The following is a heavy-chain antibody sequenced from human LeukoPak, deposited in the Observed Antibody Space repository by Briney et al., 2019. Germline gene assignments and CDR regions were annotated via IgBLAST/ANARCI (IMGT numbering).Heavy chain of an antibody. V-gene: IGHV4-4*07. D-gene: IGHD4-11*01. CDR1: GDSISSYY. CDR2: LYTNGST. CDR3: ARDLYYSQTGNWFDP. J-gene: IGHJ5*02. Sequence: SETLSLTCTVSGDSISSYYWSWIRQPAGKGLEWIGRLYTNGSTDYNPSLKSRVTMSVDTSRNQFSLKLSFMTAADTALYYCARDLYYSQTGNWFDPWGQGTLVTVSS.